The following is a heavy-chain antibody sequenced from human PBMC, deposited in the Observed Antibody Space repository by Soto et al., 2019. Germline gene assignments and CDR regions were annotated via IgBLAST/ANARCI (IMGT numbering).Heavy chain of an antibody. V-gene: IGHV4-59*08. CDR3: ARLKSTVIYHYYYMDG. D-gene: IGHD4-17*01. J-gene: IGHJ6*03. Sequence: SETLSLTCTVSGGSIGSYYWSWIGQRPGKGLEWIGYIYYSGSTNYNPSLKSRVTISVDTSKNQFSLKLSSVTAADTAVYYCARLKSTVIYHYYYMDGWGKGTTVTVSS. CDR1: GGSIGSYY. CDR2: IYYSGST.